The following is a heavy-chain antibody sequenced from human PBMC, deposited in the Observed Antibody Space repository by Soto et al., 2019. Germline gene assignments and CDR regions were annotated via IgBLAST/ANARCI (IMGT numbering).Heavy chain of an antibody. CDR2: INTGNGNT. CDR1: GYTFTHYA. Sequence: GASVKVSCKASGYTFTHYAMHWVRQAPGQRLEWMGWINTGNGNTKYSQKLQGRVTITTDTSASTAYMELSSLRSEDTAVYYCARDGAVAGDTNFDYWGQGTLVTVSS. V-gene: IGHV1-3*04. CDR3: ARDGAVAGDTNFDY. D-gene: IGHD6-19*01. J-gene: IGHJ4*02.